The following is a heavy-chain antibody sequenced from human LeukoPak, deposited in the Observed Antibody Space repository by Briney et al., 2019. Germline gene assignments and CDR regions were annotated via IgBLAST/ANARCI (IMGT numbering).Heavy chain of an antibody. CDR2: INGSGGST. V-gene: IGHV3-23*01. J-gene: IGHJ4*02. D-gene: IGHD5-18*01. Sequence: GGSLRLSCAASGFTFSSYAMSWVRQAPGKGLEWVSAINGSGGSTYYADSVKGRFTISRDNSKNTLYLQMNSLRAEDTAVYYCAKETGRYSYGLTDYWGQGTLVTVSS. CDR3: AKETGRYSYGLTDY. CDR1: GFTFSSYA.